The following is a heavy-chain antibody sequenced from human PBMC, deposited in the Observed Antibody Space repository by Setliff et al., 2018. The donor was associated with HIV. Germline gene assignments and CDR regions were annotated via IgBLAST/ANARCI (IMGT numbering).Heavy chain of an antibody. CDR3: AKISPSGYSAITTGRLTDPFDV. Sequence: PSETMSLTCTVSDSAMDSYYWSWVRQSPGRGLEYIGYIYWTGKTDYNPSLKSRVTMSRDTSGNQFSLTLNSVTGADTAVYYCAKISPSGYSAITTGRLTDPFDVWGPGTMVTVSS. CDR1: DSAMDSYY. V-gene: IGHV4-59*12. J-gene: IGHJ3*01. CDR2: IYWTGKT. D-gene: IGHD3-3*01.